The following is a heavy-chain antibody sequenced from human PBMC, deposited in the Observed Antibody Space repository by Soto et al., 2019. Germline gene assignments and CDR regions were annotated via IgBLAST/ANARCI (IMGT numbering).Heavy chain of an antibody. D-gene: IGHD3-3*01. CDR3: AREGILGLFDAYDL. CDR1: VFTSSG. CDR2: ISTHNGNT. Sequence: QDQLVQSGAEVKKPGASVKVSCKASVFTSSGISWVRQAPGQGLEWMGWISTHNGNTIYAQKFQGSVIMTMDTSTTTVYMELRSLRPDDTAVYLCAREGILGLFDAYDLWGQGTMVTVSS. V-gene: IGHV1-18*04. J-gene: IGHJ3*01.